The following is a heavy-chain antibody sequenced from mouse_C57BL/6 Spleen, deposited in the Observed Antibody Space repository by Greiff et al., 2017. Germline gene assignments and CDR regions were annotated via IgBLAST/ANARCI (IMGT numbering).Heavy chain of an antibody. J-gene: IGHJ4*01. CDR1: GYSFTSYY. CDR3: ARSPHYAMDY. CDR2: IYPGSGNT. Sequence: QVQLQQSGPELVKSGASVKISCKASGYSFTSYYIHWVKQRPGQGLGRNGWIYPGSGNTKYNEKFNGKATLTADTSSSTAYMQLSSLTSEDSAVYYCARSPHYAMDYWGQGTSVTGSS. V-gene: IGHV1-66*01.